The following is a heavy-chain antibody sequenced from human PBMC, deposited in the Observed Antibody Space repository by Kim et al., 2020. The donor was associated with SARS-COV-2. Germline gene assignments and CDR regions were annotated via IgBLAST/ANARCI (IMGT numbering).Heavy chain of an antibody. J-gene: IGHJ4*02. Sequence: PSFQGQVTISADKSISTAYLQWSSLKASDTAMYYCARHAGGEWELGWADYWGQGTLVTVSS. CDR3: ARHAGGEWELGWADY. D-gene: IGHD1-26*01. V-gene: IGHV5-51*01.